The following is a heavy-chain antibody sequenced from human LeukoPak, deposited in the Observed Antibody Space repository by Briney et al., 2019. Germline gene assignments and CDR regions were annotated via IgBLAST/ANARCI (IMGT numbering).Heavy chain of an antibody. J-gene: IGHJ4*02. V-gene: IGHV1-3*01. CDR1: GYTFTSYA. CDR2: INAGNGNT. Sequence: ASVKVSCKASGYTFTSYAMHWVRQAPGQRLEWMGWINAGNGNTKYSQKFQGRVTITRDTSASTAYMELSSLRSEDTAVYYCARDKDYDFWSGYYTPFDYWGQGTLVTVSS. D-gene: IGHD3-3*01. CDR3: ARDKDYDFWSGYYTPFDY.